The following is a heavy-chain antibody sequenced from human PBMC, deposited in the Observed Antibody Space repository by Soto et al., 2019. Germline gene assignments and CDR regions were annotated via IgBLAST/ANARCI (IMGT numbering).Heavy chain of an antibody. CDR3: GRILRHHYFPQDY. J-gene: IGHJ4*02. CDR1: GISLSNDRTG. Sequence: SGPTLVNPTETLTLTCTVSGISLSNDRTGVSWIRQPPGKALEWLAHIFSNDEKSYSTSLKNRLTISKDTSRGQVVLIMTNMVPVDTGTYFCGRILRHHYFPQDYRGQTIHVTLSS. CDR2: IFSNDEK. D-gene: IGHD3-10*01. V-gene: IGHV2-26*01.